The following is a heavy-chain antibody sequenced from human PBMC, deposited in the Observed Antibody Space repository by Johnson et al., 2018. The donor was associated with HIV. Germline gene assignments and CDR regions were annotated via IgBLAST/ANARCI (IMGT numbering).Heavy chain of an antibody. Sequence: QVQLVESGGGVVQPGGSLRLSCVASGFAFSSYGMHWFRQAPGKGLEWVSFIRYDGGNKSYGDSVKGRFTISRDSSKHTLYVQMIRLRAEDSAVYYCAKERSTYYNFWSGSAGNDAFDIWGQGTMGTVSS. CDR1: GFAFSSYG. CDR2: IRYDGGNK. CDR3: AKERSTYYNFWSGSAGNDAFDI. V-gene: IGHV3-30*02. J-gene: IGHJ3*02. D-gene: IGHD3-3*01.